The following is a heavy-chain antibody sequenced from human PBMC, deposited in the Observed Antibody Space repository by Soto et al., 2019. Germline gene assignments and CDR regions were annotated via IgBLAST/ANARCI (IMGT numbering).Heavy chain of an antibody. J-gene: IGHJ4*02. CDR1: GGSISNYY. V-gene: IGHV4-59*01. CDR3: ARARLVGLTTWDYFDY. CDR2: ISDSGST. D-gene: IGHD1-1*01. Sequence: SETLSLTCNVSGGSISNYYWNWIRQPPGKRLEWIGYISDSGSTKYNPSLMSRVTISADMSKNQVSLKVKSVAAADTAIYYCARARLVGLTTWDYFDYCCPGTLVTVFS.